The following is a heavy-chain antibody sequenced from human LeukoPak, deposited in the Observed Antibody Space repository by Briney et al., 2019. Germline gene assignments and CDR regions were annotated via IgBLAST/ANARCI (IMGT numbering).Heavy chain of an antibody. Sequence: SETLSLTCAVYGGSFSGYYWRWIRQPPGKGLEWIGEINHSGSTNYNPSLKSRVTISVDTSKNQFSLKLSSVTAADTAVYYCARGHDSSGWYFDYWGQGTLVTVSS. J-gene: IGHJ4*02. CDR3: ARGHDSSGWYFDY. CDR1: GGSFSGYY. CDR2: INHSGST. V-gene: IGHV4-34*01. D-gene: IGHD6-19*01.